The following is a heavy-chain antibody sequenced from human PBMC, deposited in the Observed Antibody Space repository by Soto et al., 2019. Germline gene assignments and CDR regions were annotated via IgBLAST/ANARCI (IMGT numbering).Heavy chain of an antibody. CDR3: ARGVRPTTVTTPRYYYYYYYMDV. J-gene: IGHJ6*03. CDR2: INPSGGST. V-gene: IGHV1-46*03. CDR1: GYTFTSYY. Sequence: GASVKVSCKASGYTFTSYYMHWVRQAPGQGLEWMGIINPSGGSTSYAQKFQGRVTMTRDTSTSTVYMELSSLRSEDTAVYYCARGVRPTTVTTPRYYYYYYYMDVWGKGTTVTVSS. D-gene: IGHD4-17*01.